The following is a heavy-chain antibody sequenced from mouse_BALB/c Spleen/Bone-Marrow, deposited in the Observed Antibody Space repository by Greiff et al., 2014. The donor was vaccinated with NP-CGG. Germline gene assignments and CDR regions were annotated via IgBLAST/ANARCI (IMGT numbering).Heavy chain of an antibody. CDR2: ISTYYGDA. Sequence: QVQLKHSGAELVRPGVSVKISCKGSGYTFTDYAMHWVKQSHAKSLEWIGVISTYYGDASYNQNFKGKATMTVDKSSSTAYMELARLTSEDSAIYYCARDAMDYWGQGTSVTVSS. CDR3: ARDAMDY. J-gene: IGHJ4*01. CDR1: GYTFTDYA. V-gene: IGHV1S137*01.